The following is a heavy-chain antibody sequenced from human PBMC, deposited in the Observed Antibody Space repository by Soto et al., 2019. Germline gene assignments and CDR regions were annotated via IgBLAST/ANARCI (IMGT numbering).Heavy chain of an antibody. D-gene: IGHD2-8*02. Sequence: GGSLRLSCAVSGFTFSNAWMNWVRQAPGKGLEWVGRIKSQTDGGTTDYAAPVKGRFTISRDDSKNTLYLQMSSLETEDTAVYYCATAPGYWGSAPLDYWGQGTLVTVSS. J-gene: IGHJ4*02. CDR2: IKSQTDGGTT. V-gene: IGHV3-15*07. CDR3: ATAPGYWGSAPLDY. CDR1: GFTFSNAW.